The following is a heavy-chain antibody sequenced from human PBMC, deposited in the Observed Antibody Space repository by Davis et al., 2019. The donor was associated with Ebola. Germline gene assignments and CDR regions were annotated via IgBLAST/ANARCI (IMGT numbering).Heavy chain of an antibody. Sequence: PSETLSLTCTVSGGSISSHYWTWIRQPPGKGLEWIGYIHYRGSTNYNPSLKSRVTISVDTSKNQFSLKLSSVTAADTAVYYCAREGDGYNSPSFDYWGQGNLVTVSS. V-gene: IGHV4-59*11. J-gene: IGHJ4*02. CDR2: IHYRGST. CDR1: GGSISSHY. CDR3: AREGDGYNSPSFDY. D-gene: IGHD5-24*01.